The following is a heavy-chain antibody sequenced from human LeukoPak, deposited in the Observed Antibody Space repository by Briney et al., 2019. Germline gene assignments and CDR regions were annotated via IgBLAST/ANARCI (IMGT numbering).Heavy chain of an antibody. J-gene: IGHJ1*01. D-gene: IGHD6-13*01. Sequence: KASGTLSLTCAVPGGSISSSNWWSWVRQPPGKGLEWIGEIYHSGSTNYNPSLKSRVTISVDKSKNQFSLKLSSVTAADTAVYYCARDAPLGSSWYRYFQHWGQGTLVTVSS. CDR2: IYHSGST. CDR3: ARDAPLGSSWYRYFQH. V-gene: IGHV4-4*02. CDR1: GGSISSSNW.